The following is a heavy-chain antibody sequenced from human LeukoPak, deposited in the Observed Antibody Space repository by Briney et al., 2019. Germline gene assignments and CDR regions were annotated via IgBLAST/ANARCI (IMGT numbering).Heavy chain of an antibody. Sequence: PSETLSLTCAVYGGSFSGYYWSWIRQPPGKGLEWIGEINHSGSTNYNPSLKSRVTISVDTSKNQFSLKLSSVTAADTAVYYCARAMVRGGTRFDYWGQGTLVTVSS. J-gene: IGHJ4*02. D-gene: IGHD3-10*01. CDR3: ARAMVRGGTRFDY. CDR1: GGSFSGYY. CDR2: INHSGST. V-gene: IGHV4-34*01.